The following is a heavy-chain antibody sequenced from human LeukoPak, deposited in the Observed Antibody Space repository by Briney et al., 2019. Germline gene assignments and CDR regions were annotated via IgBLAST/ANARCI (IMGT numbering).Heavy chain of an antibody. CDR1: GLTLSNYW. CDR2: IKKDVSEK. D-gene: IGHD6-19*01. Sequence: GGSLRLSCPAAGLTLSNYWMSWVRQPPGNWLELVASIKKDVSEKLYVDSVKGRFTISRENATNSLYLKVNSLRAEDAAVYYCARGAVAGTGAPKCFDYWGQGTLVTVSS. J-gene: IGHJ4*02. V-gene: IGHV3-7*01. CDR3: ARGAVAGTGAPKCFDY.